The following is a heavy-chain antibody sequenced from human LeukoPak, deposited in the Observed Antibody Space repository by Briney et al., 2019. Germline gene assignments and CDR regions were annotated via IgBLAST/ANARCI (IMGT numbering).Heavy chain of an antibody. CDR2: ISGSGGST. J-gene: IGHJ4*02. Sequence: GGSLRLSCAASGFTVSSNYMSWFRQAPGKGLEWVSAISGSGGSTYYADSVKGRFTISRDNSKNTLYLQMNSLRAEDTAVYYCAKSLGGSTSCYDYWGQGTLVTVSS. CDR1: GFTVSSNY. D-gene: IGHD2-2*01. CDR3: AKSLGGSTSCYDY. V-gene: IGHV3-23*01.